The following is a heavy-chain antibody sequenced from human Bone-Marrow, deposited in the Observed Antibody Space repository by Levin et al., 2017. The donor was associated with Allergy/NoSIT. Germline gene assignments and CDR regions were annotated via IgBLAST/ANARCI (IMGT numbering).Heavy chain of an antibody. V-gene: IGHV3-23*01. D-gene: IGHD6-13*01. CDR1: GFTFNTYV. CDR2: INESGDET. Sequence: PGGSLRLSCAASGFTFNTYVMSWVRQAPGKGLEWVSSINESGDETYYANPVKGRFSISRDNSKNTVYLQMNSLGVDDTAVYYCAKRLTAGLNGEYYHHWGQGTLVTVSS. J-gene: IGHJ1*01. CDR3: AKRLTAGLNGEYYHH.